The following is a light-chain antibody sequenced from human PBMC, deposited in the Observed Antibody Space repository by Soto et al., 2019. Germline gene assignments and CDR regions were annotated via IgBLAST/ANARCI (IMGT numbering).Light chain of an antibody. CDR2: DVS. V-gene: IGLV2-14*01. CDR3: SSYTSSSSVV. J-gene: IGLJ2*01. CDR1: SSDVGDYNY. Sequence: QSVLTQPASVSGSPGQSITISCTGTSSDVGDYNYVSWYQQHPGKAPKLMIYDVSNRPSGVSNRFSGSKSGNTASLTISGLQAGDEADYYCSSYTSSSSVVFGGGTKLTVL.